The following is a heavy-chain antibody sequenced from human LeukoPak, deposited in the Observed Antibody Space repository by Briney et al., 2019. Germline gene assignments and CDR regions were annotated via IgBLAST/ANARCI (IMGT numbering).Heavy chain of an antibody. J-gene: IGHJ5*02. CDR2: IHYSGST. V-gene: IGHV4-61*01. CDR1: GGSIFSGTYY. Sequence: PSETLSLTCTVSGGSIFSGTYYWSWIRQPPGKGLEWIGYIHYSGSTNYNPSLDSLITISLDTSNNQFSLKLNSVTAADTALYYCAREVRGQAWFDPWGQGTLVTVSS. CDR3: AREVRGQAWFDP.